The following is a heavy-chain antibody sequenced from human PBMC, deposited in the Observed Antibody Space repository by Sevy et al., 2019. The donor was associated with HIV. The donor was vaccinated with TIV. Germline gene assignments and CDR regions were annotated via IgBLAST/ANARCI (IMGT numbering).Heavy chain of an antibody. D-gene: IGHD5-12*01. CDR3: AKTVTRWLKIVTDY. V-gene: IGHV3-23*01. CDR1: GFTFSSYA. J-gene: IGHJ4*02. CDR2: ISGSGGST. Sequence: GGSQRLSCAASGFTFSSYAMSWVRQAPGKGLEWVSAISGSGGSTYYADSVKGRFTISRDNSKNTLYLQMNSLRAEDTAVYYCAKTVTRWLKIVTDYWGQGTLVTVSS.